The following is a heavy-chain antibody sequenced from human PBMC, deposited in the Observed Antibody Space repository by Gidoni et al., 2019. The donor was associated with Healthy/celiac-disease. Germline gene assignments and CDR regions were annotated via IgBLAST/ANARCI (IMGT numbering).Heavy chain of an antibody. Sequence: QVQLVESGGGVVQPGRSLRLSFAASGFTFGSYAMHWVRQAPGKGLEWVAVISYDGSNKYYADSVKGRFTISRDNSKNTLYLQMNSLRAEDTAVYYCARDRGPDYYYYMDVWGKGTTVTVSS. V-gene: IGHV3-30-3*01. CDR2: ISYDGSNK. J-gene: IGHJ6*03. CDR1: GFTFGSYA. CDR3: ARDRGPDYYYYMDV.